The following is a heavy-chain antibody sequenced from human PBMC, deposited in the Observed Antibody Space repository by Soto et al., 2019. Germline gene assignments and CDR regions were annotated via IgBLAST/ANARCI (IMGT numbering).Heavy chain of an antibody. CDR2: IYYSGST. CDR3: ARLDTALDY. J-gene: IGHJ4*02. CDR1: GGSVSSGSYY. Sequence: SETLSLTCTVSGGSVSSGSYYWSWIRQPPGKGLEWIGYIYYSGSTSYNPSLKSRVTISQDTSKNQFSLRLRSVTAADTAVYYCARLDTALDYWGQGTLVTVSS. V-gene: IGHV4-61*01. D-gene: IGHD5-18*01.